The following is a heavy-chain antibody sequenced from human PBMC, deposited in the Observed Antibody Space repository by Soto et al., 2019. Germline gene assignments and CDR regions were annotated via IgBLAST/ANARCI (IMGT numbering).Heavy chain of an antibody. CDR1: GFTFSSYW. V-gene: IGHV3-74*01. CDR3: AREVYYYDSSGHPNWFDP. Sequence: PGGSLRLSCAASGFTFSSYWMHWVRQAPGKGLVWVSRINSDGSSTSYADSVKGRFTISRDNAKNTLYLQMNSLRAEDTAVYYCAREVYYYDSSGHPNWFDPWGQGTLVTVYS. D-gene: IGHD3-22*01. J-gene: IGHJ5*02. CDR2: INSDGSST.